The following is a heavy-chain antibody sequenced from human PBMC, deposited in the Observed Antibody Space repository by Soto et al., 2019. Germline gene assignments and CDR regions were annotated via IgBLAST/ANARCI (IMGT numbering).Heavy chain of an antibody. J-gene: IGHJ3*02. CDR3: ARESGGYTYYYDSSGYHDAFDI. D-gene: IGHD3-22*01. CDR1: GGTFSSYA. V-gene: IGHV1-69*12. Sequence: QVQLVQSGAEVKKPGSSVKVSCKASGGTFSSYAISWVRQAPGQGLEWMGGIIPIFGTANYAQKFQGRVTITADESTSTAYMELSSLRSEDTAVYYCARESGGYTYYYDSSGYHDAFDIWGQGTMVTVSS. CDR2: IIPIFGTA.